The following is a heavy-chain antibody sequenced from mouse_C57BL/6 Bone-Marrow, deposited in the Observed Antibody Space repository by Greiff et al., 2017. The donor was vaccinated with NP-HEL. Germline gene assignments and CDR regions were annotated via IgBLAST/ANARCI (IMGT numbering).Heavy chain of an antibody. Sequence: EVKLVESGGGLVKPGGSLKLSCAASGFTFSDYGMHWVRQAPEKGLEWVAYISSGSSTIYYADTVKGRFTISRDNAKNTLFLQMTSLRSEDTAMYYCARGHITTVVARYAMDYWGQGTSVTVSS. D-gene: IGHD1-1*01. J-gene: IGHJ4*01. CDR3: ARGHITTVVARYAMDY. CDR1: GFTFSDYG. CDR2: ISSGSSTI. V-gene: IGHV5-17*01.